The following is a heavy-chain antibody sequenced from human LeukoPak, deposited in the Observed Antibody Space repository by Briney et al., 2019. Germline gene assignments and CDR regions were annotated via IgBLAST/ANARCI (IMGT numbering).Heavy chain of an antibody. Sequence: PSETLSLTCTVSGGSISSHYWSWIRQPAGKGLEWIGLIYSSGSTNYNPSLKSRVTMSVDTSKNQFSLKLSSVTAADTAVYYCARAPYSGTYTNTFDMWGQGTMVTASS. V-gene: IGHV4-4*07. D-gene: IGHD1-26*01. CDR3: ARAPYSGTYTNTFDM. J-gene: IGHJ3*02. CDR2: IYSSGST. CDR1: GGSISSHY.